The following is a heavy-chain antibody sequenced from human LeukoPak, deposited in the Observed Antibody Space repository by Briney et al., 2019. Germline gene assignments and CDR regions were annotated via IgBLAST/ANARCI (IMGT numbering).Heavy chain of an antibody. CDR3: AKGHLLPFDI. Sequence: GGSLRLSCAASGFTFTSYSMNWVRQAPGKGLGWVSTISGGGGSTYYADSVKGRFTISRDNSKNTLYLQMNSLRAEDTAVYYCAKGHLLPFDIWGQGTMVTVSS. J-gene: IGHJ3*02. CDR1: GFTFTSYS. CDR2: ISGGGGST. V-gene: IGHV3-23*01.